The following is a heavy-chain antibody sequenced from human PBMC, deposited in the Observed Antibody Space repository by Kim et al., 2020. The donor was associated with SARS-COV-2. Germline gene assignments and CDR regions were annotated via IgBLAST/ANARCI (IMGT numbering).Heavy chain of an antibody. Sequence: YADSVKGRFTISRDNAKNSLYLQMNSLRAEDTALYYCAKGTAAGGYYFDYWGQGTLVTVSS. D-gene: IGHD6-13*01. CDR3: AKGTAAGGYYFDY. V-gene: IGHV3-9*01. J-gene: IGHJ4*02.